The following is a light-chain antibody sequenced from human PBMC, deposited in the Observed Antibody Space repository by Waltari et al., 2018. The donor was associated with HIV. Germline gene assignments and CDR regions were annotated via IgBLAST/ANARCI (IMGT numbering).Light chain of an antibody. V-gene: IGLV1-51*01. Sequence: QPVLTQPPSMSAAAGQSVTIPCSAPGFDIANYYLTWYQQLPRAAPKLLIYDTSERPSGIPDRFSGSKSDTSATLAITGLQTGDEAHYYCGTWDGSLNIGVFGEGTKLTVL. CDR2: DTS. CDR1: GFDIANYY. CDR3: GTWDGSLNIGV. J-gene: IGLJ2*01.